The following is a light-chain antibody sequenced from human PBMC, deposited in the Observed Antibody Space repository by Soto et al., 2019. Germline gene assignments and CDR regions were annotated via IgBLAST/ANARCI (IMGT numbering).Light chain of an antibody. J-gene: IGLJ1*01. CDR1: SSDVGAYNF. CDR3: SSYTSSSPHV. Sequence: QSVLTQPASVSGSPGQSITISCTGTSSDVGAYNFVSWYQQHPGKVPKLMIFDVSSRPSGVSDRFSGSKSGNTASLTISGLQAEDEGDYYCSSYTSSSPHVFGSGTKLTVL. V-gene: IGLV2-14*03. CDR2: DVS.